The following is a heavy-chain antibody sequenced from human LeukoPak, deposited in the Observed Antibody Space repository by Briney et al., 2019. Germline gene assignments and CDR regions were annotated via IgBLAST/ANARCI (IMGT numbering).Heavy chain of an antibody. CDR3: ARGYYDSSGYYQPLNYFDY. Sequence: SESLSLTCAVFGGSFSGYYWTWIRQPPGKGLEWVGEINDSGSTSYNPSLKSRVTLSLDTSKNQFSLKLSAVTAADTAVYYCARGYYDSSGYYQPLNYFDYWGQGTLVTVSS. J-gene: IGHJ4*01. V-gene: IGHV4-34*01. CDR1: GGSFSGYY. CDR2: INDSGST. D-gene: IGHD3-22*01.